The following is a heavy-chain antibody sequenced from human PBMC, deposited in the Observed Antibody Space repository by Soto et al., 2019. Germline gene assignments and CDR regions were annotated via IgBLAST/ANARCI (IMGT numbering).Heavy chain of an antibody. D-gene: IGHD3-10*01. Sequence: QLQLQESGPGLVKPSETLSLTCTVSGGSISSSSYYWGWIRQPPGKGLEWIGSIYYSGSTYYNPSLKSRVTISVDTSKNQFSLKLSSVTAADTAVYYCGVRGVDDAFDIWGQGTMVTVSS. CDR3: GVRGVDDAFDI. J-gene: IGHJ3*02. CDR2: IYYSGST. CDR1: GGSISSSSYY. V-gene: IGHV4-39*01.